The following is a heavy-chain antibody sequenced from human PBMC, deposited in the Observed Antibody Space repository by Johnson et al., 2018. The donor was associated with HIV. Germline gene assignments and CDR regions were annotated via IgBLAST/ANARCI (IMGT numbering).Heavy chain of an antibody. V-gene: IGHV3-9*01. Sequence: VQLVESGGGVVQPGRSLRLSCAASGFAFSNYGMHWVRQAPGTGLEWVSGISWNSGSIGYADSVKGRFTISRDNSKNTLYLQMNSLKTEDTAVYYCTRGDYYHSSGYYYPDAFDIWGQGTMVTVSS. CDR1: GFAFSNYG. CDR3: TRGDYYHSSGYYYPDAFDI. J-gene: IGHJ3*02. CDR2: ISWNSGSI. D-gene: IGHD3-22*01.